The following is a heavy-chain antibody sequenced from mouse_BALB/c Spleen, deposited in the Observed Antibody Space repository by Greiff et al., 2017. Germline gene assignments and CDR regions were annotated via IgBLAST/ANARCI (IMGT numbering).Heavy chain of an antibody. J-gene: IGHJ2*01. CDR2: ISSGGSYT. Sequence: EVKLMESGGGLVKPGGSLKLSCAASGFTFSSYAMSWVRQSPEKRLEWVAEISSGGSYTYYPDTVTGRFTISRDNAKNTLYLEMSSLRSEDTAMYYCARDRGYYGYFDYWGQGTTLTVSS. CDR3: ARDRGYYGYFDY. D-gene: IGHD1-1*01. CDR1: GFTFSSYA. V-gene: IGHV5-9-4*01.